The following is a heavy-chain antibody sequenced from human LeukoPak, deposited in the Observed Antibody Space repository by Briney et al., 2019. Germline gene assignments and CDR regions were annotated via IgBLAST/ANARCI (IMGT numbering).Heavy chain of an antibody. CDR3: AKRRGIAAAGTPLDY. V-gene: IGHV3-23*01. CDR2: ISGSGGST. J-gene: IGHJ4*02. Sequence: PGGSLRLSCAASGFTFSSYGMSWVRQAPGKGLEWVSAISGSGGSTYYADSVKGRFTISRDNSKNTLYLQMNSLRAEDTAVYYCAKRRGIAAAGTPLDYWGQGTLVTVSS. CDR1: GFTFSSYG. D-gene: IGHD6-13*01.